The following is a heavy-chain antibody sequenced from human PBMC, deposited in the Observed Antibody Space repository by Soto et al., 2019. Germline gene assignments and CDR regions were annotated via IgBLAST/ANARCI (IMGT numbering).Heavy chain of an antibody. D-gene: IGHD4-17*01. CDR1: GGTFSSYA. J-gene: IGHJ2*01. CDR2: IIPIFGTA. CDR3: ARERATVVTLTYRADLYYFDL. Sequence: GASVKVSCKASGGTFSSYAISWVRQAPGQGLEWMGGIIPIFGTANYAQKFQGRVTITADESTSTAYMELSSLRSEDTAVYYCARERATVVTLTYRADLYYFDLWGRGTLVTVSS. V-gene: IGHV1-69*13.